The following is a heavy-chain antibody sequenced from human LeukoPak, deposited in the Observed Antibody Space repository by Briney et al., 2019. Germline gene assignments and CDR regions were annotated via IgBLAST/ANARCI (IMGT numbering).Heavy chain of an antibody. CDR2: IYTSGST. Sequence: SQTLSLTCTVSGGSISSGSYYWSWIRQPAGKGLEWIGRIYTSGSTNYNPSLKSRVTISVDTSKNQFSLELSSVTAADTAVYYCARDLTDCGGDCYLNWFDPWGQGTLVTVSS. J-gene: IGHJ5*02. D-gene: IGHD2-21*02. CDR3: ARDLTDCGGDCYLNWFDP. V-gene: IGHV4-61*02. CDR1: GGSISSGSYY.